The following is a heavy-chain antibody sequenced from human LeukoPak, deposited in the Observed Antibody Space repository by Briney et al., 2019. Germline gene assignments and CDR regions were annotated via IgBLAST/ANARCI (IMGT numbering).Heavy chain of an antibody. J-gene: IGHJ4*02. CDR3: ARYSGTLYYFDY. V-gene: IGHV4-4*09. CDR1: GGSISSYY. D-gene: IGHD1-26*01. Sequence: SETLSLTCTVSGGSISSYYWSWIRQPPGKGLEWIGYIYTSGSTNYNPSLKSRVTISVDTSKNQFSLKLSSVTAADTAVYYCARYSGTLYYFDYWGQGTLVTVSS. CDR2: IYTSGST.